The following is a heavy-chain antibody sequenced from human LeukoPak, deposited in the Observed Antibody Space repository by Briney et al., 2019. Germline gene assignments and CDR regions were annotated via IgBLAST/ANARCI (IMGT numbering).Heavy chain of an antibody. CDR3: ARDNGWSADF. CDR1: GFTFSPYG. D-gene: IGHD2-15*01. J-gene: IGHJ4*02. Sequence: GGSLRLSCAASGFTFSPYGLHWVRQAPGKGLECVAVISKDGSNEHYADPGKGRFTISRDNAKNSLFLQMNSLRAEDTAVYYCARDNGWSADFWGQETLVTVSS. V-gene: IGHV3-30*04. CDR2: ISKDGSNE.